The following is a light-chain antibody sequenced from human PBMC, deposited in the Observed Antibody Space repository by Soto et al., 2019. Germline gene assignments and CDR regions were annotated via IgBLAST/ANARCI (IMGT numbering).Light chain of an antibody. Sequence: EILLSQSPGVLSLSPGQRATLTCRASQSVKTSLAWYQQKPGQPPRLLIYDASNRATGIPARFSGSGSGTDFSLTISGLESEDVADYFCQQRSNWPPVTFGGGTKVQI. V-gene: IGKV3-11*01. CDR2: DAS. CDR1: QSVKTS. J-gene: IGKJ4*01. CDR3: QQRSNWPPVT.